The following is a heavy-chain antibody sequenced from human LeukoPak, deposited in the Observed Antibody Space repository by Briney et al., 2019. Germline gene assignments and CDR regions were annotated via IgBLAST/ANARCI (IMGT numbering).Heavy chain of an antibody. J-gene: IGHJ4*02. CDR1: GYTFTGYY. Sequence: GASVKVSCKASGYTFTGYYMHWVRQAPGQGLEWMGWINPNSGGTNYAQKFQGRVTMTRDTSISTAYMELSRLRSDDTAVYYCARDRDARYEVRGVIFYWGQGTLVTVSS. CDR3: ARDRDARYEVRGVIFY. V-gene: IGHV1-2*02. D-gene: IGHD3-10*01. CDR2: INPNSGGT.